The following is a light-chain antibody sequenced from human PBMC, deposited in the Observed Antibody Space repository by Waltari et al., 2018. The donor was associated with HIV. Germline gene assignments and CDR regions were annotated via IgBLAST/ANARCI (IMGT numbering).Light chain of an antibody. CDR2: NNN. Sequence: QSVLTQPPSASGTPGQRVTISCSGSSSNIGSNTVNWYQQPPGTAPKLRIYNNNQRPSGVPDRCSGSKSGTSASLAISGLQSEDEADYYCAAWDGSLNGWVFGGGTKLTVL. V-gene: IGLV1-44*01. J-gene: IGLJ3*02. CDR1: SSNIGSNT. CDR3: AAWDGSLNGWV.